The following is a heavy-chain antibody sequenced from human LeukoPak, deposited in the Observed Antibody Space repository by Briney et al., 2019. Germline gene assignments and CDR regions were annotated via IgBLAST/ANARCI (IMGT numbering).Heavy chain of an antibody. Sequence: SETLSLTYTVSGGSISSYYRSWIRQPPGKGLEWIGYIYYSGSTNYNPSLKSRVTISVDTSKNQFSLKLSSATAADTAVYYCARGARPYGSGSYYNYWGQGTLVTVSS. V-gene: IGHV4-59*01. CDR3: ARGARPYGSGSYYNY. D-gene: IGHD3-10*01. CDR2: IYYSGST. J-gene: IGHJ4*02. CDR1: GGSISSYY.